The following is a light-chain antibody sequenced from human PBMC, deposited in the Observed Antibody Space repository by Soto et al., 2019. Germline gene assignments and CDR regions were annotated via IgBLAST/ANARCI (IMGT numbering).Light chain of an antibody. J-gene: IGLJ2*01. CDR2: EVS. CDR1: SSDVGAYNY. V-gene: IGLV2-14*01. Sequence: QSALTQPASVSGSPGQSITISCTGTSSDVGAYNYVSWYLHHPGKAPKLMIYEVSNRPSGISNRFSGSKSGSTASLTISGLQAEDEADYYCSSYMSSSTVVFGGGTKLTV. CDR3: SSYMSSSTVV.